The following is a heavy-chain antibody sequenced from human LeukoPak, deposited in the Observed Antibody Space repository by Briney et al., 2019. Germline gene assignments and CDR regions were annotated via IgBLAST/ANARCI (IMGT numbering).Heavy chain of an antibody. D-gene: IGHD2-15*01. V-gene: IGHV1-2*02. CDR2: INPNSGGT. Sequence: ASVKVSCKASGYTFTGYYMHWVRQAPGQGLEWMGWINPNSGGTNYAQKFQGRVTMTRDTSISTAYMELSSLRSDDTAVYYCARDLTPLIVVVVAAPDYWGQGTLDTVSS. J-gene: IGHJ4*02. CDR3: ARDLTPLIVVVVAAPDY. CDR1: GYTFTGYY.